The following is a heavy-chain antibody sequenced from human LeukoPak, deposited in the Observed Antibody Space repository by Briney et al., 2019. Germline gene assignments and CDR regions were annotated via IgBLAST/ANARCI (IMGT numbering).Heavy chain of an antibody. CDR1: VFSLSTSVMC. CDR2: FDWDDDK. D-gene: IGHD6-6*01. V-gene: IGHV2-70*01. Sequence: SFPARGKPTQTLTLTCTFSVFSLSTSVMCVSLIRQPPVNALEWLALFDWDDDKYYRTSLKTRLTISKDPSKNQVVLTMPNTDPVDTATYYCARIGAARPYYHYGMDVWGQGTTVTVSS. CDR3: ARIGAARPYYHYGMDV. J-gene: IGHJ6*02.